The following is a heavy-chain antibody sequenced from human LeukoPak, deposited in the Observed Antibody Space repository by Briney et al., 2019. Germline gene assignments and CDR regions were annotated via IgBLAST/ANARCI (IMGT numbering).Heavy chain of an antibody. J-gene: IGHJ6*03. Sequence: GASVKVSCKASGGTFSSYAISWVRQAPGQGLEWMGGIIPIFGTANYAQKFQGRVTITTDESTSTAYMELSSLRSEDTAVYYCARGLTLNNHYYYYMDVWGKGTTVTVSS. CDR1: GGTFSSYA. V-gene: IGHV1-69*05. D-gene: IGHD1-14*01. CDR3: ARGLTLNNHYYYYMDV. CDR2: IIPIFGTA.